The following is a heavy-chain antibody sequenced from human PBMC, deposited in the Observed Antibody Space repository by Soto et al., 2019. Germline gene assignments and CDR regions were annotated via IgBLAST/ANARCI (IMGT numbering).Heavy chain of an antibody. J-gene: IGHJ4*02. CDR1: GFTFSSYA. Sequence: PGGSLRLSCAASGFTFSSYAMSWVRQAPGKGLEWVSAISGSGGSTYYADSVKGRFTISRDNSKNTLYLQMNSLRAEDTAVYYCANWYSTYYDFWSGYDPSYFHYWGQGTLVTVSS. V-gene: IGHV3-23*01. CDR2: ISGSGGST. D-gene: IGHD3-3*01. CDR3: ANWYSTYYDFWSGYDPSYFHY.